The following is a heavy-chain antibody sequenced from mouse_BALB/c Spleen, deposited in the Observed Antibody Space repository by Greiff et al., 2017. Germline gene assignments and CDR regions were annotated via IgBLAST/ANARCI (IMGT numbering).Heavy chain of an antibody. D-gene: IGHD2-14*01. Sequence: DVKLVESGGGLVQPGGSLKLSCAASGFTFSSYGMSWVRQTPDKRLELVATINSNGGSTYYPDSVTGRFTISRDNAKNTLYLQMSSLKSEDTAMYYCARDLYRYDVAWFAYWGQGTLVTVSA. CDR3: ARDLYRYDVAWFAY. CDR2: INSNGGST. CDR1: GFTFSSYG. J-gene: IGHJ3*01. V-gene: IGHV5-6-3*01.